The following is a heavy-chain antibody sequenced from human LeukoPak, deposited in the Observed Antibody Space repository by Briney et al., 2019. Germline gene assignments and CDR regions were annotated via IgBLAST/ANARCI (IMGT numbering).Heavy chain of an antibody. J-gene: IGHJ4*02. D-gene: IGHD1-1*01. CDR3: ARTTSFMFYY. CDR2: IKRDGSER. V-gene: IGHV3-7*03. CDR1: GFTFGNYW. Sequence: QSGGSLRLSCAVSGFTFGNYWMSWVRQTPGQGPEWVANIKRDGSERYYVDSVKGRFTISRDNAKSSLFLEVSSLRVEDTAVYYCARTTSFMFYYWGQGTLVTVSS.